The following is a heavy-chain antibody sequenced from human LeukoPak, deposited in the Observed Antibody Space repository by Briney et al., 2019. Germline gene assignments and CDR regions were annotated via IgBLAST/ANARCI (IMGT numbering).Heavy chain of an antibody. V-gene: IGHV1-2*02. Sequence: AASVKVSCKASGYTFTGYYMHWVRQAPGQGLEWMGWINPNSGGTNYAQKFQGRVTMTRDTSISTAYMELSRLRSDDTAVYYCARGRRIVVVLAATTTKFDYWGQGTLVTVSS. CDR2: INPNSGGT. CDR1: GYTFTGYY. D-gene: IGHD2-2*01. J-gene: IGHJ4*02. CDR3: ARGRRIVVVLAATTTKFDY.